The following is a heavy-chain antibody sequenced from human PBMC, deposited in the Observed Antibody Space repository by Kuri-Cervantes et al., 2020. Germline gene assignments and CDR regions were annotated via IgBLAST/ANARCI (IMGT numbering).Heavy chain of an antibody. D-gene: IGHD1-26*01. CDR2: IKQDGSEK. Sequence: GESLKISCAASGFTFSSYWMSWVRQAPGKGLEWVANIKQDGSEKYYVDSVKGRFTISRDNAKNSLYLQMNSLRDEDTAVYYCATFPKWGFDYWGQGTLVTVSS. CDR3: ATFPKWGFDY. CDR1: GFTFSSYW. V-gene: IGHV3-7*03. J-gene: IGHJ4*02.